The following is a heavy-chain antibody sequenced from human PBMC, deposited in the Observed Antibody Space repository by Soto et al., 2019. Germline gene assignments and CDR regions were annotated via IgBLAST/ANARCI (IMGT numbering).Heavy chain of an antibody. D-gene: IGHD3-3*01. Sequence: EVQLLESGGGLVQPGGSLKLSCAASGFTFSNYAMNWVRHAPGKGLEWVSGITNSGGSTYYADSVKGRFTISRDNSKNKLYLQMYSLAAEDTAVYYCAKSMRVFWLPFDVWGQETLVTFSS. V-gene: IGHV3-23*01. CDR3: AKSMRVFWLPFDV. CDR2: ITNSGGST. CDR1: GFTFSNYA. J-gene: IGHJ4*02.